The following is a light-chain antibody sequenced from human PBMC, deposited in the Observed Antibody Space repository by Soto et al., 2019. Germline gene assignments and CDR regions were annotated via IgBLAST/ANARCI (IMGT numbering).Light chain of an antibody. CDR2: EVS. J-gene: IGLJ3*02. Sequence: QSALTQPASVSGSPGQSITISCTGTSSDVGGYNYVSWYQQYPGKAPKLLIYEVSNRPSGASNRFSGSKSGNTASLTISGLQTEDEADYYCSSYTEPSTFWVFGGGTKVTVL. CDR3: SSYTEPSTFWV. CDR1: SSDVGGYNY. V-gene: IGLV2-14*01.